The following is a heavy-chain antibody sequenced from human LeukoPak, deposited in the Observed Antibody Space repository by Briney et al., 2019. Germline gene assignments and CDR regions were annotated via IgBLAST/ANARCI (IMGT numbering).Heavy chain of an antibody. V-gene: IGHV7-4-1*01. CDR2: INTNTGNP. D-gene: IGHD2-2*01. J-gene: IGHJ5*02. CDR1: GYTFTSCA. CDR3: ARIPLRGCSSTSCYWFDP. Sequence: ASVKVSCKASGYTFTSCAMNWVRQAPGQGLEWMGWINTNTGNPTYAQGFTGRFVFSLDTSVSTAYLQIGSLKAEDTAVYYCARIPLRGCSSTSCYWFDPWGQGTLVTVSS.